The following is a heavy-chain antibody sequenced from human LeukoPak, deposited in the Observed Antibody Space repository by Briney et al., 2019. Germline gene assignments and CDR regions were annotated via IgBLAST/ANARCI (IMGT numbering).Heavy chain of an antibody. D-gene: IGHD6-19*01. CDR3: ARHRGVYSIGWYSDFDY. J-gene: IGHJ4*02. Sequence: SETLSLTCTVSGGSISSSSYYWGWIRQPPGKGLEWIGSIYYSGSTYYNPSLKSRVTISVDTSKNQFSLKLSSVTAADTAVYYCARHRGVYSIGWYSDFDYWRQGTLVTVSS. CDR2: IYYSGST. V-gene: IGHV4-39*01. CDR1: GGSISSSSYY.